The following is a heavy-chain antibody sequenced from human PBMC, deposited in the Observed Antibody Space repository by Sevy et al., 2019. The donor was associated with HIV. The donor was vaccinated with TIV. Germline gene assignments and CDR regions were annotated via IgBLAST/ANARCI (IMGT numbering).Heavy chain of an antibody. CDR1: GGSISSGGYY. D-gene: IGHD3-10*01. Sequence: SETLSLTCTVSGGSISSGGYYWSWIRQHPGKGLEWIGYIYYSGGTYYDPSLKSRVTISVHTSKNQLSLTLSSVTAADTAVYYCARETLPIVRRVLPPYFDYWGQGTLVTVSS. CDR3: ARETLPIVRRVLPPYFDY. V-gene: IGHV4-31*03. CDR2: IYYSGGT. J-gene: IGHJ4*02.